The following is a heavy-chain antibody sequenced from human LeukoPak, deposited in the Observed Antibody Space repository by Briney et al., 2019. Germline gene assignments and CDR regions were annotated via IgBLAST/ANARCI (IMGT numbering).Heavy chain of an antibody. CDR2: INSDGSST. Sequence: GGSLRLSCAASGFTFSSYEMNWVRQAPGKGLVWVSRINSDGSSTSYADSVKGRFTVSRDNSKNTLYLQMNSLRAEDTAVYYCAKDPVDSSSWYDGYFDYWGQGTLVTVSS. J-gene: IGHJ4*02. CDR3: AKDPVDSSSWYDGYFDY. D-gene: IGHD6-13*01. CDR1: GFTFSSYE. V-gene: IGHV3-74*01.